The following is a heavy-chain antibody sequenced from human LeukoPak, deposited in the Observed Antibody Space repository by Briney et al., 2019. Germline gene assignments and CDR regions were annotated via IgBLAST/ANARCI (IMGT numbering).Heavy chain of an antibody. Sequence: PGGSLRLSCAVSGFTFSSYWMSWVRQAPGKGLEWVSSISSSSSYIYYADSVKGRFTISRDNAKNSLYLQMNSLRAEDTAVYYCARDTSVEYYDSSGPRAFDIWGQGTMVTVSS. J-gene: IGHJ3*02. D-gene: IGHD3-22*01. CDR2: ISSSSSYI. V-gene: IGHV3-21*01. CDR1: GFTFSSYW. CDR3: ARDTSVEYYDSSGPRAFDI.